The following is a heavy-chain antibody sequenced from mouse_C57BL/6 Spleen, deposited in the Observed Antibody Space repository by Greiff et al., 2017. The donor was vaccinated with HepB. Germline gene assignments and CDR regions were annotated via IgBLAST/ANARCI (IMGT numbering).Heavy chain of an antibody. D-gene: IGHD1-1*01. CDR3: ARTEHYGNDYAMDY. J-gene: IGHJ4*01. CDR2: IYPGDGDT. V-gene: IGHV1-82*01. Sequence: QVTLKESGPELVKPGASVKISCKASGYAFSSSWMNWVKQRPGKGLEWIGRIYPGDGDTNYNGKFKGKATLTADKSSSTAYMQLSSLTSEDSAVYFCARTEHYGNDYAMDYWGQGTSVTVSS. CDR1: GYAFSSSW.